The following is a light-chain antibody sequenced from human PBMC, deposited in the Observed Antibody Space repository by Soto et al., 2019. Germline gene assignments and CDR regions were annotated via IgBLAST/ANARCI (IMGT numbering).Light chain of an antibody. CDR3: QHLNSYPRT. CDR1: QSISSW. V-gene: IGKV1-5*03. J-gene: IGKJ1*01. Sequence: DIQMPPSPSTLSASVGDRVTITCRASQSISSWLAWYQQRPGKDPKLLIYEASIFESGVPSRFSGSGSGTDFTLTISSLQPEESATDDGQHLNSYPRTGGHGTKVDIK. CDR2: EAS.